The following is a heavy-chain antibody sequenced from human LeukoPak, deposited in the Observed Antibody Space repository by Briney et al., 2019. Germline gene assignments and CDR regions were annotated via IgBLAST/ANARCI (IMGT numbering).Heavy chain of an antibody. Sequence: SETLSLTCTVSGGSISSYYWSWIRQPPGKGLEWIGYIYYSGSTNYNPSLKSRVTISVDTSKNQFSLKLSSVTAADTAVYYCARAFSGWYLFDYWGQGTLVTVSS. V-gene: IGHV4-59*08. CDR3: ARAFSGWYLFDY. D-gene: IGHD6-19*01. CDR2: IYYSGST. CDR1: GGSISSYY. J-gene: IGHJ4*02.